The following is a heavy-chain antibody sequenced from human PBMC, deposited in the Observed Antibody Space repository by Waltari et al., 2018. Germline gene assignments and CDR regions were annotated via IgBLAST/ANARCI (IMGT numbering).Heavy chain of an antibody. V-gene: IGHV4-39*07. Sequence: QLQLQESGPGLVKPSATLSLTCTVSGCSISSSSYYWGWIRQPPGKGLEWIGSIYYSGGTYYNPSLKSRVTISVDTSKNQFSLKLSSVTAADTAVYYCARDLVIAAAGMGYWGQGTLVTVSS. CDR3: ARDLVIAAAGMGY. J-gene: IGHJ4*02. D-gene: IGHD6-13*01. CDR1: GCSISSSSYY. CDR2: IYYSGGT.